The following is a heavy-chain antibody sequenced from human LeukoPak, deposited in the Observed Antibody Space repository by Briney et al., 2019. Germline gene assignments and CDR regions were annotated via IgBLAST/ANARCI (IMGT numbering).Heavy chain of an antibody. J-gene: IGHJ4*02. D-gene: IGHD3-9*01. CDR3: ARLLRYFDWLAFDY. CDR1: GGSVSNYY. CDR2: IYYTET. V-gene: IGHV4-59*02. Sequence: SETLSLTCTVSGGSVSNYYWSRIRQSPGKGLEWIGYIYYTETSYNPSLKRRVTISADTAKNQFSLKLSSVTAADTAVYYCARLLRYFDWLAFDYWGQGTLVTVSS.